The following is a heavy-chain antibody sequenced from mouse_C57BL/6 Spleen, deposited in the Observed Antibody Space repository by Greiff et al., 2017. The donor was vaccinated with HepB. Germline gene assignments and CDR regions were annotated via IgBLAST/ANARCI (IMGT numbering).Heavy chain of an antibody. Sequence: VQLQQSGAELMKPGASVKLSCKATGYTFTGYWIEWVKQRPGHGLEWIGEILPGSGSTNYNEKFKGKATFTADTSSYTAYMHLSSLTTEDSAVYYSARSTTVVAGDMDYWSQGTSVTVAS. CDR3: ARSTTVVAGDMDY. J-gene: IGHJ4*01. CDR1: GYTFTGYW. CDR2: ILPGSGST. V-gene: IGHV1-9*01. D-gene: IGHD1-1*01.